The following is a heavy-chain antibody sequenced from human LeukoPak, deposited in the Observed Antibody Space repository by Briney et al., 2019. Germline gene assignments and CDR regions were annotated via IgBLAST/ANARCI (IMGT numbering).Heavy chain of an antibody. CDR2: ISGSGGST. Sequence: GGSLRLSCAASGFTFSSYGMRWVRQAPGKGLEWVSAISGSGGSTYYADSVKGRFTISRDNSKNTLYLQMNSLRAEDTAVYYCAKEYYDFWSGYPHDYWGQGTLVTVSS. CDR3: AKEYYDFWSGYPHDY. CDR1: GFTFSSYG. J-gene: IGHJ4*02. V-gene: IGHV3-23*01. D-gene: IGHD3-3*01.